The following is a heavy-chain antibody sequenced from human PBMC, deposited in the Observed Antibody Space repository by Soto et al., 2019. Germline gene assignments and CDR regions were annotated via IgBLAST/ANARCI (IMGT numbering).Heavy chain of an antibody. CDR2: IYSGGNT. J-gene: IGHJ4*02. Sequence: EVQLVESGGGLIQPGGSLRLSCAASGFTVSNNYMSWVRQAPGKGLEWVSLIYSGGNTHYADSVKGRFTISRDDSKNTLYLQMNSLRVEETAVYYCARDPPGIAAAGAGGWGQGTLVTVSS. V-gene: IGHV3-53*01. CDR3: ARDPPGIAAAGAGG. D-gene: IGHD6-13*01. CDR1: GFTVSNNY.